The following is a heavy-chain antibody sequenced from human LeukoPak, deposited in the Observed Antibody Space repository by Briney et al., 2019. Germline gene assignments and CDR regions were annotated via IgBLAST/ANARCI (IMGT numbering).Heavy chain of an antibody. D-gene: IGHD3-10*01. Sequence: GESLKISCKGSGYSFTSYWIGWVRQMPGKGLEWMGIIYPGDSDTRYSPSFQGQVTISADKSISTAYLQWSSLKASDTAMYYCARLPYYYGSGSGYYFDYWDQGTLVTVSS. V-gene: IGHV5-51*01. J-gene: IGHJ4*02. CDR1: GYSFTSYW. CDR2: IYPGDSDT. CDR3: ARLPYYYGSGSGYYFDY.